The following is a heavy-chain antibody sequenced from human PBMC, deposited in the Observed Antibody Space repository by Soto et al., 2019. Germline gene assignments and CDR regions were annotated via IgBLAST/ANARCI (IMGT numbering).Heavy chain of an antibody. CDR3: AGKYSSSWYGPVVHYYYYGMDV. CDR2: IDTRGST. V-gene: IGHV4-4*07. CDR1: CGSISSYY. J-gene: IGHJ6*02. Sequence: SETVSLTCTVSCGSISSYYCRWIRQPAGKGLEGIGRIDTRGSTNYYPSLKIRVSMSVDTSKKQFSLKLSSVNAADKAVYYCAGKYSSSWYGPVVHYYYYGMDVWGQGTTVA. D-gene: IGHD6-13*01.